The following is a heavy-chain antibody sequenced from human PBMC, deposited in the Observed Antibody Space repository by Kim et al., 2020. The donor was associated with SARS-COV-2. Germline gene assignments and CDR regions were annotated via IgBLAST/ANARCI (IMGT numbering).Heavy chain of an antibody. Sequence: SETLSLTCTVSGGSISSYYWSWIRQPPGKGLEWIGYIYYSGSTNYNPSLKSRVTISVDTSKNQFSLKLSSVTAADTAVYYCARGESELGYYYYGMDVWGQGTTVTVSS. CDR1: GGSISSYY. CDR3: ARGESELGYYYYGMDV. D-gene: IGHD1-26*01. V-gene: IGHV4-59*01. J-gene: IGHJ6*02. CDR2: IYYSGST.